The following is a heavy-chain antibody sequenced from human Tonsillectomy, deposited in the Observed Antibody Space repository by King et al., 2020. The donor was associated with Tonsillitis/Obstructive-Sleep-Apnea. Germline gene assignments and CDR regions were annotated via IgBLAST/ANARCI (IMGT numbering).Heavy chain of an antibody. CDR1: GGSFSGYY. D-gene: IGHD3-10*01. J-gene: IGHJ6*03. CDR2: INHSGST. CDR3: ARGWGITMVRGVTNYYYMDV. Sequence: HVQLQQWGAGLLKPSETLSLTCAVYGGSFSGYYWSWIRQPPGKGLEWIGEINHSGSTNYNPSLKSRVTISVDTSKNQFSLKLSSVTAADTAVYYCARGWGITMVRGVTNYYYMDVWGKGTTVTVSS. V-gene: IGHV4-34*01.